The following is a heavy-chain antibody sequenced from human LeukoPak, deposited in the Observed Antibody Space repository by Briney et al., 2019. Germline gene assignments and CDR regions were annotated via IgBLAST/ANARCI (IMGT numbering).Heavy chain of an antibody. Sequence: ASVKVSCKASGGTFSSYAISWVRQAPGQGLEWMGGIIPIFGKANYAQKFQGRVTITADESTSTAYMELSSLRSEDTAVYYCARAEAYYDFWSGYPTHYYYYYGMDVWGQGTTVTVSS. J-gene: IGHJ6*02. CDR1: GGTFSSYA. V-gene: IGHV1-69*01. CDR2: IIPIFGKA. D-gene: IGHD3-3*01. CDR3: ARAEAYYDFWSGYPTHYYYYYGMDV.